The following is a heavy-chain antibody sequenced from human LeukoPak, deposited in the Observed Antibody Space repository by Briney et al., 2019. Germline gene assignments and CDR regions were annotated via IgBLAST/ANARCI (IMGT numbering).Heavy chain of an antibody. CDR1: VFTFSSYW. CDR3: ARSPRAVAGHLDY. V-gene: IGHV3-74*01. CDR2: INSDGSST. J-gene: IGHJ4*02. D-gene: IGHD6-19*01. Sequence: GGCLRLSCAASVFTFSSYWMHWVRQAPWKGLVWVSRINSDGSSTSYADSVKGRFTISRDNAKNTLYLQMNSLRAEDTAVYYCARSPRAVAGHLDYWGQGTLVTVSS.